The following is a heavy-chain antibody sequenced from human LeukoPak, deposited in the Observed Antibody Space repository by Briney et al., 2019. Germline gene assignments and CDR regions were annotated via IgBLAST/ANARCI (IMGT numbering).Heavy chain of an antibody. D-gene: IGHD3-22*01. J-gene: IGHJ4*02. Sequence: GASVKVSCKASEYTFTGYYMHWVRQAPGQGLEWMGIINPSGGSTSYAQKFQGRVTMTRDTSTSTVYMELSSLRSEDTAVYYCARGDYDSSGDRGSGYWGQGTLVTVSS. V-gene: IGHV1-46*01. CDR1: EYTFTGYY. CDR3: ARGDYDSSGDRGSGY. CDR2: INPSGGST.